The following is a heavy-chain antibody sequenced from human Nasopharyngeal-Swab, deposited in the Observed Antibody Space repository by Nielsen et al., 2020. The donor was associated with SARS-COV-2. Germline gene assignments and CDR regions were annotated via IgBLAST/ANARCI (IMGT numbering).Heavy chain of an antibody. V-gene: IGHV3-7*01. Sequence: WIRQPPGKGLEWVANIKQDGSEKYYVDSVKGRFTISRDNAKNSLYLQMNCLRAEDTAVYYCASLGYCSSTSCTLRYYYYYGMDVWGQGTTVTVSS. D-gene: IGHD2-2*01. CDR3: ASLGYCSSTSCTLRYYYYYGMDV. J-gene: IGHJ6*02. CDR2: IKQDGSEK.